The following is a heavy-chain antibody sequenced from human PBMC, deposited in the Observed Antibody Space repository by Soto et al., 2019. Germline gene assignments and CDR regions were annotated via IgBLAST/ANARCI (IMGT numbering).Heavy chain of an antibody. V-gene: IGHV4-34*01. CDR2: SNHGGAA. D-gene: IGHD2-8*01. J-gene: IGHJ6*02. CDR3: ARDEVCQWFTKGCYGMDV. CDR1: GGSFSGYS. Sequence: QVQLQQWGAGLLKPSETLSLTCAVYGGSFSGYSWTWIRKRPGKVLELVGESNHGGAANTNPSLTSRVTRSVDTSNNQFSLKLSSVTAADTAVYYAARDEVCQWFTKGCYGMDVWGQGTTVTVSS.